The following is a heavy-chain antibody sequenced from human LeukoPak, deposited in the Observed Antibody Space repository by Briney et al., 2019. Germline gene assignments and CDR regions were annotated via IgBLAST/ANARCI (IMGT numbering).Heavy chain of an antibody. D-gene: IGHD3-3*01. J-gene: IGHJ4*02. Sequence: SETLSLTCTVPGGAISSYYWSWIRQPPGKGLEWIGYVSYTGDASQNPSLRGRVTMSVDTSNNQVSLELSSVTAADTAVYYCARGWNYGDYWGQGTLVTVSS. CDR1: GGAISSYY. CDR3: ARGWNYGDY. V-gene: IGHV4-59*01. CDR2: VSYTGDA.